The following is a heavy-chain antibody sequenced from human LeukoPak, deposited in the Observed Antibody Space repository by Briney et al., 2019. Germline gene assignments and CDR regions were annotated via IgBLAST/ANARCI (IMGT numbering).Heavy chain of an antibody. CDR3: ASLGSGSYHSNDY. Sequence: SVKVSCKASGGTFSSYAISWVRQAPGQGLEWMGGIIPILGTANYAQKFQGRVTITTDESTSTAYMELSSLRSEDTAVYYCASLGSGSYHSNDYWGQGTLVTVSS. D-gene: IGHD1-26*01. V-gene: IGHV1-69*05. CDR1: GGTFSSYA. J-gene: IGHJ4*02. CDR2: IIPILGTA.